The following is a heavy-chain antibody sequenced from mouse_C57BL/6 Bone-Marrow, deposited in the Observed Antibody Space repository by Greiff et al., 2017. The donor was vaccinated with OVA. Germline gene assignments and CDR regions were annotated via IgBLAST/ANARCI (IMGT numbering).Heavy chain of an antibody. Sequence: VQLQQSGPELVKPGASVKISCKASGYTFTDYYMNWVKQSHGQSLEWIGDINPNNGGTSYNQKFKGKATLTVDKSSSTAYMELRSLTSEDSAVYYCASGAVTTYFDYWGQGTTLTVSS. CDR3: ASGAVTTYFDY. CDR2: INPNNGGT. V-gene: IGHV1-26*01. CDR1: GYTFTDYY. J-gene: IGHJ2*01. D-gene: IGHD2-2*01.